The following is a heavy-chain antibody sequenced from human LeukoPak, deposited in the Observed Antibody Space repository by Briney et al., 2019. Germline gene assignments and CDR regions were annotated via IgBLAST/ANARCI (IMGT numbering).Heavy chain of an antibody. CDR3: ARHGLRGYSGYDSEGLRARDGWLVPNYFDY. CDR1: GFTFSDYY. CDR2: IYYSGST. V-gene: IGHV4-39*01. Sequence: PGGSLRLSCAASGFTFSDYYMSWIRQPPGKGLEWIGSIYYSGSTYYNPSLKSRVTISVDTSKNQFSLKLSSVTAADTAVYYCARHGLRGYSGYDSEGLRARDGWLVPNYFDYWGQGTLVTVSS. D-gene: IGHD5-12*01. J-gene: IGHJ4*02.